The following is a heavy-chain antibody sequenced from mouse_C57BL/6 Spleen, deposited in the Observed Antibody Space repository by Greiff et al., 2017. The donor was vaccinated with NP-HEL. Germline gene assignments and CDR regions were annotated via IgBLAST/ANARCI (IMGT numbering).Heavy chain of an antibody. V-gene: IGHV5-4*03. CDR3: ARRTPFDY. CDR1: GFTFSSYA. J-gene: IGHJ2*01. Sequence: DVKLVESGGGLVKPGGSLKLSCAASGFTFSSYAMSWVRQTPEKRLEWVATISDGGSYTYYPDNVKGRFTISRDNAKNNLYLQMSHLKSEDTAMYYCARRTPFDYWGQGTTLTVSS. CDR2: ISDGGSYT.